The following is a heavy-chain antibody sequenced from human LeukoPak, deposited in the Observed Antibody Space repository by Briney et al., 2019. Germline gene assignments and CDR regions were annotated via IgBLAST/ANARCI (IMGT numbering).Heavy chain of an antibody. Sequence: SVKVSCKASGGTFSSYAISWVRQAPGQGLEWMGGIIPIFGTANYAQKFQGRVTITADESTSTVYMELSSLRSEDTAVYYCARDSSSRSALYDSSTYSFDYWGQGTLVTVSS. CDR2: IIPIFGTA. CDR1: GGTFSSYA. J-gene: IGHJ4*02. D-gene: IGHD3-22*01. V-gene: IGHV1-69*13. CDR3: ARDSSSRSALYDSSTYSFDY.